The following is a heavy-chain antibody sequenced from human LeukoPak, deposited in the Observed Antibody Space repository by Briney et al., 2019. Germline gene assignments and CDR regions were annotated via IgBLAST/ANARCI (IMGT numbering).Heavy chain of an antibody. Sequence: ASVKVSCKASGYTFTSYDINWVRQATGQGLEWMGWMNPNSGNTGYAQKCQGRVTMTRDTSISTAYMELSSLRSEDTAVYYCASSTAISSSGYSENWGQGTLVTVSS. V-gene: IGHV1-8*01. CDR3: ASSTAISSSGYSEN. D-gene: IGHD3-22*01. CDR2: MNPNSGNT. J-gene: IGHJ4*02. CDR1: GYTFTSYD.